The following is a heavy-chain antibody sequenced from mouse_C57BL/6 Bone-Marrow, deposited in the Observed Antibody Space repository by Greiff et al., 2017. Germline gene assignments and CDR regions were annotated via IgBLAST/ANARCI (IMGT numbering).Heavy chain of an antibody. CDR1: GYTFTNSW. V-gene: IGHV1-63*01. CDR3: ARSLYYGYDWYFDV. CDR2: IYPGGGYT. D-gene: IGHD2-2*01. J-gene: IGHJ1*03. Sequence: QVQLHQSGAELVRPGTSVKMSCKASGYTFTNSWIGWAKQRPGHGLEWIGDIYPGGGYTNYNEKFKGKATLTADKSSSTAEDSAIYYCARSLYYGYDWYFDVWGTGTTVTVSS.